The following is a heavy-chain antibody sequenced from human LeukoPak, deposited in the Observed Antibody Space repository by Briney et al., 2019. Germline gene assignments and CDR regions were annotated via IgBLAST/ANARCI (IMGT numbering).Heavy chain of an antibody. CDR1: GGSFSGYY. V-gene: IGHV4-34*01. CDR2: INHSGST. J-gene: IGHJ4*02. Sequence: PSETLSLTCAVYGGSFSGYYWSWIRQPPGKGLEWIGEINHSGSTNYNPSLKSRVNISVDTSKNQFSLKLSSVTAADTAVYYCARGRAMVTWGQGTLVTVSS. CDR3: ARGRAMVT. D-gene: IGHD5-18*01.